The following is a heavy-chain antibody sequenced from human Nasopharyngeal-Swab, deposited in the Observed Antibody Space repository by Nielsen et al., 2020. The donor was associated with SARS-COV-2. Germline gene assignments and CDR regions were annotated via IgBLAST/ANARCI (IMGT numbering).Heavy chain of an antibody. Sequence: WIRQPPGKGLEWIGYIYHSGSTYYNPSLKSRVTISVDKSKNQFSLQLSSVTAADTAVYYCVRSSSWYYFDYWAQGTQVTVSS. D-gene: IGHD6-13*01. CDR2: IYHSGST. J-gene: IGHJ4*02. CDR3: VRSSSWYYFDY. V-gene: IGHV4-30-2*01.